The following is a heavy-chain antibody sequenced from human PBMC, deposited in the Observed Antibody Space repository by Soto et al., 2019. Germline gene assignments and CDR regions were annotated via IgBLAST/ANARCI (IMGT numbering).Heavy chain of an antibody. Sequence: EVQLLESGGGLVQPGGALGLSCAASGFTFSNYAMGWVRQAPGKGLEWVSAVTGTAYSTFYADSVKGRFTISRDNSKNTLSLQLNSLTAEDTAVYYCAKMTTYSGDDRDAFDVWGQGTMVTFAS. CDR2: VTGTAYST. J-gene: IGHJ3*01. D-gene: IGHD1-26*01. CDR1: GFTFSNYA. CDR3: AKMTTYSGDDRDAFDV. V-gene: IGHV3-23*01.